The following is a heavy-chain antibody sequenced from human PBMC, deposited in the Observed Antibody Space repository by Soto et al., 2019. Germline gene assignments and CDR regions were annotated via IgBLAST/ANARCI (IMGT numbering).Heavy chain of an antibody. CDR1: GGFMSEYF. CDR3: ARDGYDGSGSPYPAY. V-gene: IGHV4-59*01. J-gene: IGHJ4*02. Sequence: SETLSLTCSVSGGFMSEYFWSWIRQSPGKGLEWIGYIYYLGSTDYNPSLKSRVTISVDTSKRQFSLRLTSVTAADTGVYYCARDGYDGSGSPYPAYWGPGTQVTVSS. CDR2: IYYLGST. D-gene: IGHD3-10*01.